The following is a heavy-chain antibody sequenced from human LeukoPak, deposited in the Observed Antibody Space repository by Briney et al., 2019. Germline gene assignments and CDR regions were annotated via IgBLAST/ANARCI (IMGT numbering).Heavy chain of an antibody. D-gene: IGHD6-13*01. CDR1: GFTFDDYG. J-gene: IGHJ4*02. V-gene: IGHV3-20*04. CDR2: INWNGGST. CDR3: ARAEDIAAAGYYFDY. Sequence: GGSLRLSCAASGFTFDDYGMSWVRQAPGKGLEWVSGINWNGGSTGYADSVKGRFTISRDNAKNSLYLQMNSLRAEDTALYYCARAEDIAAAGYYFDYWGQGTLVTVSS.